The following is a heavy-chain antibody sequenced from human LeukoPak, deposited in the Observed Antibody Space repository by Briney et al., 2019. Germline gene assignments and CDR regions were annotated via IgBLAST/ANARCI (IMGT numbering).Heavy chain of an antibody. CDR1: GYTYTTYY. J-gene: IGHJ4*01. CDR3: VANPFEN. D-gene: IGHD2-8*01. Sequence: ASVNDSFKGSGYTYTTYYMDWVRQAPGQGLEWMGMIDPSGGDTVYTQKFQDRLTVTTDTSTSTVYMELSSLTSEDTGVYYCVANPFENWG. CDR2: IDPSGGDT. V-gene: IGHV1-46*01.